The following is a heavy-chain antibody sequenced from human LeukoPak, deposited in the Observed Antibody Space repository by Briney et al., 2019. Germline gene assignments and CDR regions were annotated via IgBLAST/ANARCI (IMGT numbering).Heavy chain of an antibody. CDR2: INPNSGGT. Sequence: ASVTVSCKASGYTFTDSYMHWVRQAPGQGLEWMGWINPNSGGTNYAQNFQGRVTMTRDMSISTAYMELSRLRSDDTAVYYCARVARVSGWQYYFDYWGQGTLVSVSS. J-gene: IGHJ4*02. CDR1: GYTFTDSY. D-gene: IGHD3-3*01. V-gene: IGHV1-2*02. CDR3: ARVARVSGWQYYFDY.